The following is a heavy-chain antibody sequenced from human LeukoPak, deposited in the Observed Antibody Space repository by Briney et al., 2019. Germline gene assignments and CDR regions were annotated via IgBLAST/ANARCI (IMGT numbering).Heavy chain of an antibody. J-gene: IGHJ2*01. V-gene: IGHV4-59*08. D-gene: IGHD2-21*01. CDR2: IYYSGST. CDR3: ARRDLFYWYFDL. CDR1: GVSISSYY. Sequence: SETLSLTCTVSGVSISSYYWSWIRQPPGKGLEWIGYIYYSGSTNYNPSLKSRVTISVDTSNNQFSLKLSSVTAADTAVYYCARRDLFYWYFDLWGRGTLVTVSS.